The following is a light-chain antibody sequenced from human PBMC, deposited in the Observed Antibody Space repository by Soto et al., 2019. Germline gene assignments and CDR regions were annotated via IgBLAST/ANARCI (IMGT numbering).Light chain of an antibody. V-gene: IGKV1-8*01. J-gene: IGKJ4*01. CDR3: PQYYSNPAT. CDR1: QGISSY. CDR2: AAS. Sequence: QYQSSFAASTGDRVTITCRASQGISSYLAWYQQTPGKAPKLLIYAASTLQSWVPSRFSGSGSGTDFTLTISFLYSEDFANYCWPQYYSNPATFVGGTKVDI.